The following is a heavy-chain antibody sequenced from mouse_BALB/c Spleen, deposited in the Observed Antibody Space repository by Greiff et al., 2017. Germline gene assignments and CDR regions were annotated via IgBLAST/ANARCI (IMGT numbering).Heavy chain of an antibody. D-gene: IGHD1-2*01. CDR3: ARDTATRNYAMDY. Sequence: DVMLVESGGGLVKPGGSLKLSCAASGFTFSSYAMSWVRQSPEKRLEWVAEISSGGSYTYYPDTVTGRFTISRDNAKNTLYLEMSSLRSEDTAMYYCARDTATRNYAMDYWGQGTSVTVSS. CDR2: ISSGGSYT. CDR1: GFTFSSYA. V-gene: IGHV5-9-4*01. J-gene: IGHJ4*01.